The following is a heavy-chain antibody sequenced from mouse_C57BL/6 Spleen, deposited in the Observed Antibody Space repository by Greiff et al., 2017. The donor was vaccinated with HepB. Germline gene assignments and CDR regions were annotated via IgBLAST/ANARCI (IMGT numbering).Heavy chain of an antibody. CDR3: APLYYDYDEGFAY. J-gene: IGHJ3*01. D-gene: IGHD2-4*01. V-gene: IGHV1-74*01. CDR1: GYTFTSYW. CDR2: IHPSDSDT. Sequence: VKLQQPGAELVKPGASVKVSCKASGYTFTSYWMHWVKQRPGQGLEWIGRIHPSDSDTNYNQKFKGKATLTVDKSSSTAYMQLSSLTSEDSAVYYCAPLYYDYDEGFAYWGQGTLVTVSA.